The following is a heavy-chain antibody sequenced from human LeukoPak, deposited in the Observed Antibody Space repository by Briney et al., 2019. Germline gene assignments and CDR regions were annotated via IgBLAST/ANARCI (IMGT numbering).Heavy chain of an antibody. CDR2: IYYSGST. V-gene: IGHV4-30-4*01. Sequence: SQTLSLTCTVSGGSISSGDYYWSWIRQPPGKGLEWIGYIYYSGSTYYNPSLKSRVTISVDTSKNQFSLKLSSVPAADTAVYYSARDTGYYDFWSGSSPEYSFASWGQGTLVTVSS. CDR1: GGSISSGDYY. CDR3: ARDTGYYDFWSGSSPEYSFAS. D-gene: IGHD3-3*01. J-gene: IGHJ4*02.